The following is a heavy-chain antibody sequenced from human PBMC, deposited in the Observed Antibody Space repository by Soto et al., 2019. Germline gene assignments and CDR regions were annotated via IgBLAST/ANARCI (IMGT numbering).Heavy chain of an antibody. CDR2: IYTSGST. CDR1: GGSISSYY. Sequence: QVQLQESGPGLVKPSETLSLTCTVSGGSISSYYWSWIRQPAGKGLEWIGRIYTSGSTNYNPSLKSRVTMSVDTSKNQFSLKLSSVTAADTAVYYCAREATTVTRPRAFDIWDQGTMVTVSS. CDR3: AREATTVTRPRAFDI. J-gene: IGHJ3*02. V-gene: IGHV4-4*07. D-gene: IGHD4-17*01.